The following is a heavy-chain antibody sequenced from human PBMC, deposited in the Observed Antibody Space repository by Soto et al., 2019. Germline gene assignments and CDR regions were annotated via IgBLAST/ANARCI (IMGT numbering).Heavy chain of an antibody. CDR2: IYYSGST. V-gene: IGHV4-59*01. CDR1: GGSISSYY. CDR3: ARGAYDFWSGYYASTPHY. J-gene: IGHJ4*02. D-gene: IGHD3-3*01. Sequence: QVQLQESGPGLVKPSETLSLTCTVSGGSISSYYWSWIRQPPGKGLEWIGYIYYSGSTNYNPSLKSRVTISVDTSKNQSSLKLSSVTAADTAVYYCARGAYDFWSGYYASTPHYWGQGTLVTVSS.